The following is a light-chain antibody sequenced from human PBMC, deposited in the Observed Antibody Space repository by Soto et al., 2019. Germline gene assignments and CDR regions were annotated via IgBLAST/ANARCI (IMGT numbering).Light chain of an antibody. CDR1: QSLSSNF. CDR2: DAS. CDR3: HQYGSSPYT. J-gene: IGKJ2*01. Sequence: IVLTQSPGTLSLSPGDRATLSCSASQSLSSNFLAWYQHKPGQAPRLLIFDASSRATGIPDRFSGSGSGTDFTLTISGLEPEDFTVYYCHQYGSSPYTFGQGTKLEIK. V-gene: IGKV3-20*01.